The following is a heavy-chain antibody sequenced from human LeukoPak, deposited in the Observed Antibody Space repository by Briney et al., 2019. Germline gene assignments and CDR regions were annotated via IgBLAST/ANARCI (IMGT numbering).Heavy chain of an antibody. CDR3: ARGQVPAARGYNWFDP. D-gene: IGHD2-2*01. V-gene: IGHV4-34*01. CDR2: INARGDT. Sequence: PSETLSLTCAVYGWSFNDYYWNWIRQPPGKGLEWIGEINARGDTNYNPALKSRGSISVDTSKKQSSLRLPSMIDADTALYYCARGQVPAARGYNWFDPWGQGTLVTVSS. J-gene: IGHJ5*02. CDR1: GWSFNDYY.